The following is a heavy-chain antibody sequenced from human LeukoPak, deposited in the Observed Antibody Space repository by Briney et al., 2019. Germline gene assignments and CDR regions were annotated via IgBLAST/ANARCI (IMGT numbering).Heavy chain of an antibody. CDR2: ISSSSSYT. V-gene: IGHV3-11*06. CDR3: ARHLRGAYYYGSGRADYGMDV. J-gene: IGHJ6*04. D-gene: IGHD3-10*01. CDR1: GFTFSDYY. Sequence: KSGGSLRLSCAASGFTFSDYYMSWIRQAPGKGLEWVSYISSSSSYTNYADSVKRRFTISRDNAKNSLYLQMNSLRAEDTAVYYCARHLRGAYYYGSGRADYGMDVWGKGTTVTVSS.